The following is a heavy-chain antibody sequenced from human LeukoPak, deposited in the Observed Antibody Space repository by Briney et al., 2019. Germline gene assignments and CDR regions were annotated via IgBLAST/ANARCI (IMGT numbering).Heavy chain of an antibody. D-gene: IGHD5-12*01. Sequence: PSETLSLTCTVSNSSLSSYYWSWIRQPPMKGLEWIGHIYYSGSTNYNPSLKSRVTISVDTSKNQFSLKLSSVTAADTAVYYCARQSGYDYSYFYYGMDVWGQGTTVTVSS. CDR2: IYYSGST. J-gene: IGHJ6*02. V-gene: IGHV4-59*08. CDR1: NSSLSSYY. CDR3: ARQSGYDYSYFYYGMDV.